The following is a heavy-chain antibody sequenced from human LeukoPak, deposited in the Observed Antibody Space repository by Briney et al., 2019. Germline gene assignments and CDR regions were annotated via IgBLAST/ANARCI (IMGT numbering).Heavy chain of an antibody. J-gene: IGHJ6*02. V-gene: IGHV4-59*01. D-gene: IGHD7-27*01. Sequence: SETLSLTCTVSGGSISTSYWTWIRQPPGTGLEWIGHIYYSGSTSGSTNYNPSLKSRVTLSLDTSKNHFSLQVRSVTAADTAVYYCARGSGRYYYYGVDVWGQGTTVTVSS. CDR3: ARGSGRYYYYGVDV. CDR2: IYYSGSTSGST. CDR1: GGSISTSY.